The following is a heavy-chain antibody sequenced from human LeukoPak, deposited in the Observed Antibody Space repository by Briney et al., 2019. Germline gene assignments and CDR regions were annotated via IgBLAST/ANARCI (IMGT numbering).Heavy chain of an antibody. Sequence: ASVKVSCKASGGTFSSYAISWVRQAPGQGLEWVSAISGSGGSTYYADSVKGRFTISRDNSKNTLYLQMNSLRAEDTAVYYCAKDPKYYFDYWGQGTLVTVSS. J-gene: IGHJ4*02. CDR2: ISGSGGST. CDR3: AKDPKYYFDY. CDR1: GGTFSSYA. V-gene: IGHV3-23*01.